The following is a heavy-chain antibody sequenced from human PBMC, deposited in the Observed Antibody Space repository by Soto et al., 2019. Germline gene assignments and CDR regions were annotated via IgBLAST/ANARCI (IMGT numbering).Heavy chain of an antibody. D-gene: IGHD6-13*01. CDR2: ISGSGHSR. Sequence: EVQLLESGGGLVQPGGSLRLSCAASGFTFSSYAMSWVRQAPGEGREWVSVISGSGHSRYYADSVRGRFTISRDNSNNTQYLQLNSLRDEDTAVYYFEKARDGAAAGPTNFYGMDRWGQGTTVTVSS. CDR3: EKARDGAAAGPTNFYGMDR. V-gene: IGHV3-23*01. J-gene: IGHJ6*02. CDR1: GFTFSSYA.